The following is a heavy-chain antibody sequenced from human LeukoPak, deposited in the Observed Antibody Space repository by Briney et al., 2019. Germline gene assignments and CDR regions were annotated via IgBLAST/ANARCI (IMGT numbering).Heavy chain of an antibody. CDR1: GFTFSSYA. J-gene: IGHJ4*02. D-gene: IGHD6-13*01. CDR3: AKDSPGWEQQLIPVDY. V-gene: IGHV3-23*01. Sequence: GGSLRLSCAASGFTFSSYAMNWARQAPGKGLEWVSTITGSGGDTYYADSVKGRFTISRDNSKNTLYLQMNSLRAEDTAVYYCAKDSPGWEQQLIPVDYWGQGTLVPVSS. CDR2: ITGSGGDT.